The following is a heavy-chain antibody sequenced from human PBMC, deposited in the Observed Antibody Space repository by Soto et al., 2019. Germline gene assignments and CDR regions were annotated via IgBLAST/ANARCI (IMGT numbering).Heavy chain of an antibody. D-gene: IGHD6-19*01. V-gene: IGHV3-74*01. CDR3: ARAQSVAGPTTFFDP. CDR1: GFTFSSYC. Sequence: EVQLVESGGGLVQPGGSLRLSCAASGFTFSSYCMHWVRQAPGKGLVWVSRINTDGSGTTYADSVKGRFTISRDNAKNTLYLQMNSLRAEDTAVYYCARAQSVAGPTTFFDPWGQGALVTVSS. CDR2: INTDGSGT. J-gene: IGHJ5*02.